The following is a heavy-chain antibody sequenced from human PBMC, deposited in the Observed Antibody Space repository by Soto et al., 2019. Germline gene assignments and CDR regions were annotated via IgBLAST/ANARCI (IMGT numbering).Heavy chain of an antibody. J-gene: IGHJ6*02. Sequence: SETLSLTCTVSGGSISSYYWSWIRQPPGKGLEWIGYIYYSGSTNYNPSLKSRVTISVDTSKNQFSLKLSSVTAADTAVYYCARDCSSTSCYQNAGDYYYYGMDVWGQGTTVTVSS. CDR3: ARDCSSTSCYQNAGDYYYYGMDV. CDR2: IYYSGST. D-gene: IGHD2-2*01. V-gene: IGHV4-59*01. CDR1: GGSISSYY.